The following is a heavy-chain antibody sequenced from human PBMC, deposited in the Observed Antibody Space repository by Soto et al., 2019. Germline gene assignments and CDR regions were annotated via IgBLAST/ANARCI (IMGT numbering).Heavy chain of an antibody. J-gene: IGHJ4*02. V-gene: IGHV1-8*01. CDR2: MNPDNGNT. CDR1: GYTFSTYE. Sequence: ASVKVSCKASGYTFSTYEINWVRRAAGQGLEWMGRMNPDNGNTGYAQKFQDRVTMTRNTSISTAYMELSSLRSDDTAVYYCARGPRESGEWLLFDYWGQGALVTVSS. CDR3: ARGPRESGEWLLFDY. D-gene: IGHD3-3*01.